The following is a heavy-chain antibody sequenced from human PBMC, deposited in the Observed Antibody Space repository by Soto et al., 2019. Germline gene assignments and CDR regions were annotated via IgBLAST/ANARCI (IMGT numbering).Heavy chain of an antibody. CDR2: IYSGGYT. J-gene: IGHJ4*02. Sequence: EVQLVESGGGLIQPGGSLRLSCAVSGFTVSNNYMSWVRQAPGKGLEGVSVIYSGGYTAYGDSVKGRFTISRDNSKNTLNLQMNSRGPDDRAVFFGAAQRGGGGYWGQGTLVTVSS. V-gene: IGHV3-53*01. CDR3: AAQRGGGGY. CDR1: GFTVSNNY. D-gene: IGHD6-25*01.